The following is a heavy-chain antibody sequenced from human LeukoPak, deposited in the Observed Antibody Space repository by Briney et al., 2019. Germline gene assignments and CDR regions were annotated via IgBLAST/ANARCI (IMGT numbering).Heavy chain of an antibody. CDR2: ISGSGGST. Sequence: PGGSLRLSCAASGFTFSSYGMHWVRQAPGKGLEWVSAISGSGGSTYYADSVKGRFTISRDNSKNTLYLQMNSLRAEDTAVYYCAKELKQQLYGMDVWGQGTTVTVSS. CDR3: AKELKQQLYGMDV. V-gene: IGHV3-23*01. CDR1: GFTFSSYG. D-gene: IGHD6-13*01. J-gene: IGHJ6*02.